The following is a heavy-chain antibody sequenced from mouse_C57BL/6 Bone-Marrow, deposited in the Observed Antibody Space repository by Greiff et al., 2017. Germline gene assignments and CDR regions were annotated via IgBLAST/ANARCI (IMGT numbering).Heavy chain of an antibody. V-gene: IGHV1-53*01. CDR2: INPSNGGT. CDR3: ASESDDYYFTFLFAY. J-gene: IGHJ3*01. D-gene: IGHD2-3*01. CDR1: GYTFTSYW. Sequence: VQLQQPGPELVKPGASVKLSCKASGYTFTSYWMHWVKQRPGQGLEWIGNINPSNGGTNYNEKFKSKATLTVDKSSSTAYMQLSSLTAEDSAVSYCASESDDYYFTFLFAYWGQGTLVTVSA.